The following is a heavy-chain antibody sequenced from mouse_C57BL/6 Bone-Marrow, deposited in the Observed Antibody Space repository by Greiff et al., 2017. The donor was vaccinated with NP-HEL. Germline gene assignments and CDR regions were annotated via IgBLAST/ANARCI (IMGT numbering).Heavy chain of an antibody. CDR2: IYPGDGDT. CDR1: GYAFSSYW. V-gene: IGHV1-80*01. D-gene: IGHD1-1*01. CDR3: ARRITTVLDY. J-gene: IGHJ2*01. Sequence: VQLVESGAELVKPGASVKISCKASGYAFSSYWMNWVKQRPGKGLEWIGQIYPGDGDTNYNGKFKGKATLTADKSSSTAYMQLSSLTSEDSAVYFCARRITTVLDYWGQGTTLTVSS.